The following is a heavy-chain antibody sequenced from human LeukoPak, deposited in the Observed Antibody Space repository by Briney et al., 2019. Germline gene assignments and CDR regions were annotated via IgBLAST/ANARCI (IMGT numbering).Heavy chain of an antibody. CDR1: GFTFSSYA. CDR3: AKEDYTSGYALGNAFDI. CDR2: ISGSGGST. D-gene: IGHD3-22*01. Sequence: GGSLRLSCAASGFTFSSYAMSWVRQAPGKGLEWVSSISGSGGSTYYADSVKGRFTISRDNSKNTLYLQMNSLRGEDTAVYYCAKEDYTSGYALGNAFDIWGQGTMVTVSS. J-gene: IGHJ3*02. V-gene: IGHV3-23*01.